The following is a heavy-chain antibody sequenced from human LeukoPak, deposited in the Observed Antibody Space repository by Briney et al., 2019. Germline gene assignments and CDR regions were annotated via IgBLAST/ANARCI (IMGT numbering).Heavy chain of an antibody. CDR2: IYHSGST. D-gene: IGHD2-2*03. Sequence: SETLSLTCTVSGYSISSGYYWGWIRQPPGKGLEWIGSIYHSGSTYYNPSLKSRVTISVDTSKNQFSLKLSSVTAADTAVYYCVRQGDGYCSSTNCLYSFDYWGQGTLVTVSS. CDR1: GYSISSGYY. V-gene: IGHV4-38-2*02. J-gene: IGHJ4*02. CDR3: VRQGDGYCSSTNCLYSFDY.